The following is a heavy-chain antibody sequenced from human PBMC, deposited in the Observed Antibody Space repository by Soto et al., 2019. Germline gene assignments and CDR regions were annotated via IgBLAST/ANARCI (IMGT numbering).Heavy chain of an antibody. CDR2: ISYDGSNK. V-gene: IGHV3-30-3*01. J-gene: IGHJ2*01. CDR3: ARAQVGAQFGGSTFWYFDL. D-gene: IGHD1-26*01. CDR1: GFTFSSYA. Sequence: QVQLVESGGGVVQPGRSLRLSCAASGFTFSSYAMHWVRQAPGKGLEWVAVISYDGSNKYYADSVKGRFTISRDNSKNRLYMQRNSLRAEEHAVYYCARAQVGAQFGGSTFWYFDLWGRGTLVTVSS.